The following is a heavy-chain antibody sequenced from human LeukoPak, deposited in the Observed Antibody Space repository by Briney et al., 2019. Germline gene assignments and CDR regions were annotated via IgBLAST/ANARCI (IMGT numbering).Heavy chain of an antibody. D-gene: IGHD3-10*01. Sequence: GASVKVSCKASGYTFTSYGITWVRQAPGQRLEWMGWINAGNGNTKYSQEFQGRVTITRDTSASTAYMGLSSLRSEDMAVYYCARSDPPKSVDPVRGVMSPPDYWGQGTLVTVSS. J-gene: IGHJ4*02. CDR3: ARSDPPKSVDPVRGVMSPPDY. CDR1: GYTFTSYG. V-gene: IGHV1-3*03. CDR2: INAGNGNT.